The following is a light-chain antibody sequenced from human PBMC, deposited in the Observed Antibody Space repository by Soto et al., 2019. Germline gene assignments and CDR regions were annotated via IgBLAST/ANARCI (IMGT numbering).Light chain of an antibody. CDR3: QQRSKWPL. V-gene: IGKV3-11*01. Sequence: EIAFTQPPATLSFSHGERATLSCRASQSVSTSLAWYQQKPGQAPRLLIYDASNRATGIPARFSGSGSGTDFTLTISSLEPEDFAVYYCQQRSKWPLFGQGTRLEIK. CDR1: QSVSTS. J-gene: IGKJ5*01. CDR2: DAS.